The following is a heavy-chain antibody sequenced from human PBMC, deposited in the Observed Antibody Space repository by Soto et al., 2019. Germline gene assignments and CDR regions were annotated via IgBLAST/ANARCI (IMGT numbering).Heavy chain of an antibody. CDR1: GFTFSSYA. V-gene: IGHV3-30-3*01. Sequence: PGGSLRLSCADSGFTFSSYAMHWVRQAPGKGLEWVAVISYDGSNKYYADSVKGRFTISRDNSKNTLYLQMNSLRAEDTAVYYCARDQASYYYDSSGYWPDAFDIWGKGTMVTVSS. D-gene: IGHD3-22*01. CDR2: ISYDGSNK. J-gene: IGHJ3*02. CDR3: ARDQASYYYDSSGYWPDAFDI.